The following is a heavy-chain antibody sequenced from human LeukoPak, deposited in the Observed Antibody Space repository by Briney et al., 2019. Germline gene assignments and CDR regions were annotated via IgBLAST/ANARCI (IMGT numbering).Heavy chain of an antibody. V-gene: IGHV4-39*07. D-gene: IGHD3-10*01. CDR1: GGSISSSGYY. CDR2: IYYSWST. CDR3: ARDFMVRGVRKDY. J-gene: IGHJ4*02. Sequence: PSETLSLTCTGSGGSISSSGYYWGGIRQSPGEGLEWIGNIYYSWSTYYNPSLKSRVTISVDTSKNQFSLKLSSVTAEDTAVYYCARDFMVRGVRKDYWGPGTLVTVSS.